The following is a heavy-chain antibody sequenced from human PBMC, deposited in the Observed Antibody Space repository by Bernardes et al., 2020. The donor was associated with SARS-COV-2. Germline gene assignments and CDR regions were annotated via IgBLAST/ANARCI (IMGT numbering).Heavy chain of an antibody. CDR3: ARADITGDINWFDP. J-gene: IGHJ5*02. Sequence: SLRLSCAASGFTFSSYGMHWVRQAPGKGLEWVAVIWYDGSNKYYADSVKGRFTISRDNSKNTLYLQMNSLRAEDTAVYYCARADITGDINWFDPWGQGTLVTVSS. CDR1: GFTFSSYG. D-gene: IGHD7-27*01. CDR2: IWYDGSNK. V-gene: IGHV3-33*01.